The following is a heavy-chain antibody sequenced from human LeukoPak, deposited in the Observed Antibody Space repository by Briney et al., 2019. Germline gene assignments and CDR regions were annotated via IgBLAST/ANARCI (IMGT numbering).Heavy chain of an antibody. J-gene: IGHJ4*02. Sequence: GGSLRLSCAASGFTVSSNCMSWVRQAPGKGLEWVSVIYSGGSTYYADSVKGRFTISRDNSKNTLYLQMNSLRAEDTAVYYCARHRDGYNPDYWGQGTLVTVSS. D-gene: IGHD5-24*01. CDR1: GFTVSSNC. V-gene: IGHV3-53*01. CDR2: IYSGGST. CDR3: ARHRDGYNPDY.